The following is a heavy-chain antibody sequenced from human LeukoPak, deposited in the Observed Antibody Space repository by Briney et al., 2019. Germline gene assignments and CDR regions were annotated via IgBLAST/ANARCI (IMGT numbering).Heavy chain of an antibody. Sequence: ASVNVSCKASGYTFTSYGISWVRQAPGQGLEWMGGIIPAFDTANYAQKFQGRVTITTDESTSTAYMELSSLRSEDTAVYYCARGKGQILYYMDVWGKGTTVTVSS. J-gene: IGHJ6*03. CDR1: GYTFTSYG. V-gene: IGHV1-69*05. CDR2: IIPAFDTA. CDR3: ARGKGQILYYMDV.